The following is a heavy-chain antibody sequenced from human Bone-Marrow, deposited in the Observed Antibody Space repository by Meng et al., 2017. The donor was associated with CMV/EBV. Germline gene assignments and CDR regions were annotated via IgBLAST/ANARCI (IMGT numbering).Heavy chain of an antibody. CDR2: IYNSGST. CDR1: GGSISSHY. CDR3: ARGSAYDPLNV. J-gene: IGHJ6*02. D-gene: IGHD5-12*01. Sequence: SETLSLTCTVSGGSISSHYWSWIRQPPGKGLEWIGYIYNSGSTNYNPSLKSRVTISVDTSKNQFSLKLSSVSAADTAMYYCARGSAYDPLNVWGQGTTVTVSS. V-gene: IGHV4-59*11.